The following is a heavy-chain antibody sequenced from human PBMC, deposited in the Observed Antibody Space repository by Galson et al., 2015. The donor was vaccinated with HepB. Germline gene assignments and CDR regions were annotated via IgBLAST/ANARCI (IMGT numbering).Heavy chain of an antibody. CDR3: TKGYGLFES. Sequence: SLRLSCAASGFSFSTYAMTWVRQAPGKGLEWVSTLSGNGAGTYYADSVKGRLTISRDNSKNTLNLQMNSLSAEDTAFYYCTKGYGLFESWGQGTLVTVSS. J-gene: IGHJ5*01. D-gene: IGHD4-17*01. CDR2: LSGNGAGT. CDR1: GFSFSTYA. V-gene: IGHV3-23*01.